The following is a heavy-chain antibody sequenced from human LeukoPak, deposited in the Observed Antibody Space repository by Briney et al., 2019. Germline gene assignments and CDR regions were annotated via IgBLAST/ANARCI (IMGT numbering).Heavy chain of an antibody. J-gene: IGHJ4*02. CDR3: ARAYYYDSTGYLDY. D-gene: IGHD3-22*01. CDR1: RGSITSGVYY. V-gene: IGHV4-30-4*08. Sequence: SQTLSLTCSVSRGSITSGVYYWSWIRQTPGKGLGWIGFISDSGSTYYNPSLKSRVILSVDTSKNQFSLKLSSVSAADTAVYYCARAYYYDSTGYLDYWGQGTLATVSS. CDR2: ISDSGST.